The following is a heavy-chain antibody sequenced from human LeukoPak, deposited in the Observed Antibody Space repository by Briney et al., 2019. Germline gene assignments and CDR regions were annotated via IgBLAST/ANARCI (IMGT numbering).Heavy chain of an antibody. CDR3: AKDRMYCSGGSCHNWFDP. J-gene: IGHJ5*02. V-gene: IGHV3-48*01. CDR2: ISSSGTI. CDR1: GFTFSSSS. D-gene: IGHD2-15*01. Sequence: GGSLRLSCAVSGFTFSSSSMGWVRQAPGEGLEWVSYISSSGTIYYADSVKGRFTISRDNAKNSLYLQMNSLRAEDTAVYYCAKDRMYCSGGSCHNWFDPWGQGTLVTVSS.